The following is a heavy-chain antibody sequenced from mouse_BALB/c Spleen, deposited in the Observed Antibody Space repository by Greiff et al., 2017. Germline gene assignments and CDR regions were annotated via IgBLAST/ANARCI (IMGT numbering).Heavy chain of an antibody. V-gene: IGHV1S81*02. J-gene: IGHJ3*01. CDR3: ARGWDGGAY. D-gene: IGHD4-1*01. Sequence: QVQLQQPGAELVKPGASVKLSCKASGYTFTSYWMHWVKQRPGQGLEWIGEINPSNGRTNYNEKFKSKATLTVDKSSSTAYMQLSSLTSEDSAVYYCARGWDGGAYWGQGTLVTVSA. CDR1: GYTFTSYW. CDR2: INPSNGRT.